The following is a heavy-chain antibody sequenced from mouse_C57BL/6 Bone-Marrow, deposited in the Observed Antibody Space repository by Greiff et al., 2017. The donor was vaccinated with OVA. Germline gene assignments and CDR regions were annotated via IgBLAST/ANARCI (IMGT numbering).Heavy chain of an antibody. D-gene: IGHD2-4*01. J-gene: IGHJ3*01. V-gene: IGHV2-5*01. Sequence: QVQLQQSGPGLVQPSQSLSITCTVSGFSLTSSGVHWVRQSPGKGLEWLGVIWRGGSTDYNAAFMSRLSITKDNSKSQVFFKMNSLQADDTAIYYGAKSLYYDYFAWFAYWGQGTLVTVSA. CDR1: GFSLTSSG. CDR3: AKSLYYDYFAWFAY. CDR2: IWRGGST.